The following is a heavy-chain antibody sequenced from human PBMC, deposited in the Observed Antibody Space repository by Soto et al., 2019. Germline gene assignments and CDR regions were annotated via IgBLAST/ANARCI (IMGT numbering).Heavy chain of an antibody. J-gene: IGHJ6*03. CDR2: IYYSGST. Sequence: SETLSLTCTVSGGSISSSSYYWGWIRQPPGKGLEWIGSIYYSGSTYYNPSLKSRVTISVDTSKNQFSLKLSSVTAADTAVYYCARHLLLRYFDWFMVQYMDVCGKGTTVTVSS. CDR3: ARHLLLRYFDWFMVQYMDV. D-gene: IGHD3-9*01. V-gene: IGHV4-39*01. CDR1: GGSISSSSYY.